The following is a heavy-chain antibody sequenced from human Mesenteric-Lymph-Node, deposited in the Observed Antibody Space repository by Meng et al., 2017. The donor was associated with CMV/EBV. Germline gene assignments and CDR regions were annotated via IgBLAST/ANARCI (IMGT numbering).Heavy chain of an antibody. J-gene: IGHJ6*02. CDR3: AKSGVVGGATLMDCYHGMDV. Sequence: GGPLRLSCAASGFHFSSYGMHWVRLAPGKGLEWVAVIWYDGSHKFYADSVKGRFTISKDDSKNTQYLQMNGLRGGDTAVYYCAKSGVVGGATLMDCYHGMDVWGQGTTVTVSS. CDR1: GFHFSSYG. D-gene: IGHD1-26*01. V-gene: IGHV3-33*06. CDR2: IWYDGSHK.